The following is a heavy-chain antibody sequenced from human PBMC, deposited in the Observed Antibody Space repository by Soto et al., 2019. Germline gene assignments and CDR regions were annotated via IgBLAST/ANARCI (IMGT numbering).Heavy chain of an antibody. CDR3: ARAPADIPDY. V-gene: IGHV1-18*01. D-gene: IGHD2-2*02. Sequence: ASVKVSCKASGYTYTSYGITWVRQAPGQGLEWMGWISTYNGNTNYAQKLQGRVTMTTDTSTSTAYMELRSLRSDDTAVYYGARAPADIPDYWGQGTLVTVSS. J-gene: IGHJ4*02. CDR2: ISTYNGNT. CDR1: GYTYTSYG.